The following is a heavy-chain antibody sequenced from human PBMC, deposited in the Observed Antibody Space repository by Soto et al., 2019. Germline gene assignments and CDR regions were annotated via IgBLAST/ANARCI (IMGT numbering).Heavy chain of an antibody. CDR1: GYSFTDYH. J-gene: IGHJ6*02. CDR2: INPKSGGT. Sequence: ASLKRSCKGTGYSFTDYHIHWGRNAHGQGLEWLGRINPKSGGTSTAQKFQGWVTVTTDTSISTASMELTRLTSDDTAIYYCARGDSTDCSNGVCSFFYNHDMDVWGQATTVTVSS. CDR3: ARGDSTDCSNGVCSFFYNHDMDV. V-gene: IGHV1-2*04. D-gene: IGHD2-8*01.